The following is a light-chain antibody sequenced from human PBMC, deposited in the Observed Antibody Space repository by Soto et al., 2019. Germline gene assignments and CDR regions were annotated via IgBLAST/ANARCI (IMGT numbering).Light chain of an antibody. Sequence: DIVMTQSPDSLAVSLGERATINCKSSQSVLYSSNNKNYLAWYQQKPGQPPKLLISWASTRESGVTDRFSGSGSETDFTLSISSLQAEDVAVYYCQQYYTASRAFGQGTKVEIK. CDR2: WAS. CDR1: QSVLYSSNNKNY. CDR3: QQYYTASRA. V-gene: IGKV4-1*01. J-gene: IGKJ1*01.